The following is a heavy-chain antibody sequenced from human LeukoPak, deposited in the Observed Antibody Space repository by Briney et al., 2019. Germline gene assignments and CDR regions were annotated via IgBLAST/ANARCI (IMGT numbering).Heavy chain of an antibody. J-gene: IGHJ4*02. Sequence: PSETLSLTCAVYGGSFSGYYWSWIRQPPGKGLEWIGEINHSGSTNYNPSLKSRVTISVDTSKNQFSLKLSSVTAADTAVYYCARSHHYHGSGSYYNYWGQGTLVTVSS. CDR1: GGSFSGYY. D-gene: IGHD3-10*01. CDR2: INHSGST. V-gene: IGHV4-34*01. CDR3: ARSHHYHGSGSYYNY.